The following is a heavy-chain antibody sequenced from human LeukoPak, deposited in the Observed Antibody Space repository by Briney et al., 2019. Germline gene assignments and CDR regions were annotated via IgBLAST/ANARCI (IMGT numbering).Heavy chain of an antibody. Sequence: GGSLRLSCAASGFTFSDYYMSWIRQAPGKGLEWVSYISSSGSTIYYADSVKGRFTISRDNAKNSLYLQMNSLRAEDTAVYYCARVSRYGSSGFLFDYWGQGTLSPSPQ. CDR3: ARVSRYGSSGFLFDY. V-gene: IGHV3-11*01. CDR2: ISSSGSTI. CDR1: GFTFSDYY. D-gene: IGHD3-22*01. J-gene: IGHJ4*02.